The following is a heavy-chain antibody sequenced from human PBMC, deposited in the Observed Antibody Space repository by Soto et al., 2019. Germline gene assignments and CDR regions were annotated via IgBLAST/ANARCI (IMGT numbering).Heavy chain of an antibody. CDR1: GFSFSSCD. CDR3: ARGYSSSRDLGY. Sequence: QVQLVESGGGVVQPGTSLRLSCAASGFSFSSCDIHWVRQAPGKGLEWVAVIWYDGSNKYYADSVKGRFIISRDNSKNTWDLQMNSLRADDTAVYYCARGYSSSRDLGYWGQGTLVTVSS. J-gene: IGHJ4*02. V-gene: IGHV3-33*01. D-gene: IGHD6-13*01. CDR2: IWYDGSNK.